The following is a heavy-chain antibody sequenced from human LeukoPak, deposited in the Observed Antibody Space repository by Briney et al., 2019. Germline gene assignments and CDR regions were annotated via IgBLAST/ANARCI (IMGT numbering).Heavy chain of an antibody. CDR2: ISVYNGNT. J-gene: IGHJ4*02. CDR3: AREGIAVAGSFDY. Sequence: VASVKVSCKASGYTFTGYYMHWVRQAPGQGLEWMGWISVYNGNTNYAQNFQGRVTMTTDTSTSTAYMELRSLRPDDTAVYYCAREGIAVAGSFDYWGQGTLVTVSS. D-gene: IGHD6-19*01. CDR1: GYTFTGYY. V-gene: IGHV1-18*04.